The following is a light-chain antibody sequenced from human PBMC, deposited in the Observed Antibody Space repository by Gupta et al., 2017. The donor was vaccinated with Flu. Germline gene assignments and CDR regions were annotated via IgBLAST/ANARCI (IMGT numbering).Light chain of an antibody. CDR3: QSYDSSLSALYV. V-gene: IGLV1-40*01. CDR1: SSNIGAGHD. Sequence: TSSCTGSSSNIGAGHDVHWYQQLPGTDPKLLIYGNNNRPSGVPDRFSGSKSGTSASLAITGLQAEDEADYYCQSYDSSLSALYVFGTGTTVTVL. CDR2: GNN. J-gene: IGLJ1*01.